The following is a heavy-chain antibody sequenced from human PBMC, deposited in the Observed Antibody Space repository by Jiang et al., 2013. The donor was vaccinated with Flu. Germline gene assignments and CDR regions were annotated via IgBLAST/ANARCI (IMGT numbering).Heavy chain of an antibody. D-gene: IGHD4/OR15-4a*01. V-gene: IGHV5-51*03. CDR2: IYPSDSDT. CDR3: AVPTSMTMTTLSREYIDL. J-gene: IGHJ2*01. Sequence: GAEVKKPGESLKISCKGSGYSFTTYWIGWVRQMPGKGLEWMGIIYPSDSDTRYSPSFQGQVTISADKSISTAYLQWNSLKASDTAIYYCAVPTSMTMTTLSREYIDLWGRGTLVTVSS. CDR1: GYSFTTYW.